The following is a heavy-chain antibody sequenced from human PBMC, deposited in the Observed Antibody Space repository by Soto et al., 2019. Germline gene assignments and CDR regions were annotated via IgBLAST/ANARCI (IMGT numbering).Heavy chain of an antibody. V-gene: IGHV1-69*13. CDR3: ARGGAEYQLLWDY. CDR2: IIPIFGTA. Sequence: SVKVSCKASGGTFSSYAISWVRQAPGQGLEWMGGIIPIFGTANYAQKFQGRVTITADESTSTAYMELSSPRSEDTAVYYCARGGAEYQLLWDYWGQGTLVTVSS. CDR1: GGTFSSYA. D-gene: IGHD2-2*01. J-gene: IGHJ4*02.